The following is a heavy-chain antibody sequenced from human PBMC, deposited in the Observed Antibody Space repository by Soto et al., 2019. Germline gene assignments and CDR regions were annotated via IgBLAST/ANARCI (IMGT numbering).Heavy chain of an antibody. Sequence: EVQLVESGGGLIQPGGSLRLSCAASGFTVSSNYMSWVRQAPGKGLEWVSAIYSGGSTYYADSVKGRFTISRDNSKYSRYLQMNSLRAEDTAVYYCARDRVESGYPEYFQHWGQGTLVTVSS. V-gene: IGHV3-53*01. D-gene: IGHD3-22*01. CDR1: GFTVSSNY. CDR2: IYSGGST. J-gene: IGHJ1*01. CDR3: ARDRVESGYPEYFQH.